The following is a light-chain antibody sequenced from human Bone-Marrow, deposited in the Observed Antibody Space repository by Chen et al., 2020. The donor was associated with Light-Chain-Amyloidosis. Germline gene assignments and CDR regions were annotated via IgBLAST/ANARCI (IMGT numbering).Light chain of an antibody. J-gene: IGLJ3*02. CDR2: EVN. V-gene: IGLV2-14*01. CDR3: GSDTRSISWV. CDR1: SSDIGAYNF. Sequence: QSALTQPASVSGSPGQSITISCTGTSSDIGAYNFVSWYQQHPGKAPKLIIYEVNNRPSEVSDRFSGSKSGNTASLTIFGLQAEDEADYYCGSDTRSISWVFGGGTKVTVL.